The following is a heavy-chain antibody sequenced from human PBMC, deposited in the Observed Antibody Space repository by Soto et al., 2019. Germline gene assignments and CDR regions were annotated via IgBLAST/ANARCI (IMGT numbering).Heavy chain of an antibody. D-gene: IGHD6-13*01. CDR1: GGSISSGGYY. CDR3: ARDNSIAAAPPKNGMDV. J-gene: IGHJ6*02. CDR2: IYYSGST. V-gene: IGHV4-31*03. Sequence: SETLSLTCTVSGGSISSGGYYWSWIRQHPGKGLEWIGYIYYSGSTYYNPSLKSRVTISVDTSKNQFSLKLSSVTAADTAVYYCARDNSIAAAPPKNGMDVWGQGTTVTVSS.